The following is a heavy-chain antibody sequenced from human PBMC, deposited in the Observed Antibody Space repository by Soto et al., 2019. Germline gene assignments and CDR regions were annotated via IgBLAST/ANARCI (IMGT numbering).Heavy chain of an antibody. Sequence: EMQLLGSGGGLVEPGGSLRLSCAASGFTFSSYAMTWVRQAPGKGLEWVSSIHGSAGGAYYSDSVKGRFTVSRADSQKRLFLQMTSLRVDDTAIYYCAKDAVSANGEWDWFDPWGQGILVTVSS. J-gene: IGHJ5*02. CDR3: AKDAVSANGEWDWFDP. CDR2: IHGSAGGA. V-gene: IGHV3-23*01. D-gene: IGHD2-21*02. CDR1: GFTFSSYA.